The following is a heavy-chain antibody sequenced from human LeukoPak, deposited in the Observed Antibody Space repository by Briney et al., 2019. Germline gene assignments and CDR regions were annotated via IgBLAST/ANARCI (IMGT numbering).Heavy chain of an antibody. V-gene: IGHV1-69*01. CDR3: ARESWYYDSSGYYILGSYFDY. D-gene: IGHD3-22*01. CDR2: IIPIFGTA. CDR1: GGTFTSYA. J-gene: IGHJ4*02. Sequence: GASVRVSCKASGGTFTSYALSWVRQAPGQGLEWMGGIIPIFGTANYGQKFQGRVTITADESTSTAYMELSSLRSEDTAVYYCARESWYYDSSGYYILGSYFDYWGQGTLVTVSS.